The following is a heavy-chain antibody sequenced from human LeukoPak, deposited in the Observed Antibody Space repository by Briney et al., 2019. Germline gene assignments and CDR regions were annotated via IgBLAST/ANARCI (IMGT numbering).Heavy chain of an antibody. D-gene: IGHD3-3*01. J-gene: IGHJ3*02. CDR2: IYYSRSS. CDR3: ARKLAFGVVVIHGGAFDI. CDR1: GASISSSNYY. Sequence: PSETLSLTCTVSGASISSSNYYWGWIRQPPGKGLEWIGTIYYSRSSYYNPSLKSRLTMSVDTSKNRFSLKLRSVTAADTAVYYCARKLAFGVVVIHGGAFDIWGRGTMVTVSS. V-gene: IGHV4-39*01.